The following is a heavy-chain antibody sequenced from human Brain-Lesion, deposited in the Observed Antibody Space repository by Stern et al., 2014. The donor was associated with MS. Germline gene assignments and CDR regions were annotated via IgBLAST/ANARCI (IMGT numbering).Heavy chain of an antibody. D-gene: IGHD2-2*01. CDR2: MYYGGSP. CDR3: ARGRSRVHPPLDP. V-gene: IGHV4-30-2*01. Sequence: QLQLQESGSGLVKPSQTLSLTCSVSGYSITSAAFSWTWIRQAPGKGLEGIGYMYYGGSPPHNQALGSRANISVATTKNTFTLRVNPVTAADTAVYYCARGRSRVHPPLDPWGQGTLVTVSS. J-gene: IGHJ5*02. CDR1: GYSITSAAFS.